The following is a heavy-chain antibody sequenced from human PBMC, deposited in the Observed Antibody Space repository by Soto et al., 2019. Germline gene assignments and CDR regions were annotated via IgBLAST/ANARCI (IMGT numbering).Heavy chain of an antibody. CDR2: IRFDGTNI. CDR3: ARGEDCSGGSCYSDAFDI. V-gene: IGHV3-30*02. CDR1: GVIFNGFG. Sequence: PWGSLKICCAACGVIFNGFGVDWVRQAPGKGLEWVAIIRFDGTNIHYADSVKGRFTISRDNAKNSLYLQMNSLRAEDTAVYYCARGEDCSGGSCYSDAFDIWRHGTMVTVS. D-gene: IGHD2-15*01. J-gene: IGHJ3*02.